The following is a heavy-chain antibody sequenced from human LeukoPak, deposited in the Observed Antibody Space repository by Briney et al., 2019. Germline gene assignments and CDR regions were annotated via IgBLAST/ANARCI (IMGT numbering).Heavy chain of an antibody. Sequence: GGSLRLSCAASGFTVSSNYMSWVRQAPGKGLEWVSVIYSGGSTYYADSVKGRFTISRDNSKNTAYLQMNSLKAEDTAVYYCTRHEYSSSYTDYWGQGTLVTVSS. CDR2: IYSGGST. CDR1: GFTVSSNY. V-gene: IGHV3-53*01. CDR3: TRHEYSSSYTDY. D-gene: IGHD6-6*01. J-gene: IGHJ4*02.